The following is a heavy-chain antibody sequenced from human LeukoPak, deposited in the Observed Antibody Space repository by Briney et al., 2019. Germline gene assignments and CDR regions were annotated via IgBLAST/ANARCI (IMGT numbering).Heavy chain of an antibody. D-gene: IGHD3-22*01. CDR2: IYSGGRT. V-gene: IGHV3-66*01. J-gene: IGHJ4*02. CDR3: ARESNSGYYLSY. Sequence: PGGSLRLSCAASGFTVSTNYMSWVRQAPGKGLEWVSVIYSGGRTYYADSVKGRFTISRDNSKDTLYLQMNSLRAEDTAVYYCARESNSGYYLSYWGQGNLVTVSS. CDR1: GFTVSTNY.